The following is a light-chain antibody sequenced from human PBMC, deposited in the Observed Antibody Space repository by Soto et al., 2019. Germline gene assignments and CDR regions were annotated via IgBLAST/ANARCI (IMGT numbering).Light chain of an antibody. Sequence: QSALTQPPSASGSPGQSVTISCTGTSSDVGGYNYVSWYQQHPGKAPKLMIYEVSKRPSGVPDRFSGSKSGNTASLTVSGLQAEDDADYYCSSYAGSNNLGVVFGGGTQLTVL. CDR3: SSYAGSNNLGVV. CDR2: EVS. J-gene: IGLJ2*01. CDR1: SSDVGGYNY. V-gene: IGLV2-8*01.